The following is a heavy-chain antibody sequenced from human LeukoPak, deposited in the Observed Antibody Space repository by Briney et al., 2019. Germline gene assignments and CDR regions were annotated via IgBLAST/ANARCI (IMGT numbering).Heavy chain of an antibody. J-gene: IGHJ4*02. CDR1: GYTFTSYA. V-gene: IGHV7-4-1*02. CDR3: ASWDWAVAGPQGY. CDR2: INTNTGNP. D-gene: IGHD6-19*01. Sequence: GASVSVSCKGSGYTFTSYAMNWVRQAPGQGREWMGWINTNTGNPTYPQGCTGRFRFSLDTSVSTAYLQISSLRADDTAVYSCASWDWAVAGPQGYWGQGTLVTVSS.